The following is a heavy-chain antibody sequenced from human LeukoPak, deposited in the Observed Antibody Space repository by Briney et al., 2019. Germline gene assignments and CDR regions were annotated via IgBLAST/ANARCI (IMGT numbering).Heavy chain of an antibody. Sequence: GASVKVSCKASGYTFTGYYMHWVRQAPGQGLEWMGWINPNSGGTNYAQKFQGRVTMTRDTSISTVYMELSSLRSEDTAVYYCASTPQPRPSYYYDSSGYDPNYWGQGTLVTVSS. CDR3: ASTPQPRPSYYYDSSGYDPNY. CDR2: INPNSGGT. CDR1: GYTFTGYY. J-gene: IGHJ4*02. D-gene: IGHD3-22*01. V-gene: IGHV1-2*02.